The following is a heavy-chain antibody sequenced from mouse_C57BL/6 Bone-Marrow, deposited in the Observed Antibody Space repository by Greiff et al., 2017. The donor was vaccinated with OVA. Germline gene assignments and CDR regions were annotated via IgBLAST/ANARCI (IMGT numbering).Heavy chain of an antibody. CDR1: GYTFTSYG. CDR3: GSFYSSYSY. Sequence: QVQLKQSGAELARPGASVKLSCKASGYTFTSYGISWVKQRPGQGLEWIGEIYPRSGNTYYNEKFKGKATLTADKSSSTAYMVLRSLTSEDSAVYFCGSFYSSYSYWDRGNLVTVSA. CDR2: IYPRSGNT. D-gene: IGHD2-5*01. J-gene: IGHJ3*01. V-gene: IGHV1-81*01.